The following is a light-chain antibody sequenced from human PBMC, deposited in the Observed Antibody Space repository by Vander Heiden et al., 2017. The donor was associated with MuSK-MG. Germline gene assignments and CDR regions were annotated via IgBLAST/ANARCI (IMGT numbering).Light chain of an antibody. CDR3: QQSYSTPRGYT. Sequence: DIHMTQSPSSLSASVGDRVTITCRASQSISSYLNWYQQKPGKAPKLLSYAASSLQSGVPSRFSGSGSGTDFTLTISSLQPEDFATYYCQQSYSTPRGYTFGQGTKLEIK. J-gene: IGKJ2*01. V-gene: IGKV1-39*01. CDR2: AAS. CDR1: QSISSY.